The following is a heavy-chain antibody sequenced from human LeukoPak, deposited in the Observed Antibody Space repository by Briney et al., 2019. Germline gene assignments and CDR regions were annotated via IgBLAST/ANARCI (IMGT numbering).Heavy chain of an antibody. V-gene: IGHV3-53*04. J-gene: IGHJ6*02. CDR1: GLPVSSNY. D-gene: IGHD3-10*01. Sequence: GGSLRLPCAASGLPVSSNYMSWVRQAPGKGLEWVSVIYSGGSTYYADSVKGRFTISRHNSKNTLYLQMNSLRAEDTAVYYCARDRTMVRGVILGDSPDYYYYGMDVWGQGTTVTVSS. CDR2: IYSGGST. CDR3: ARDRTMVRGVILGDSPDYYYYGMDV.